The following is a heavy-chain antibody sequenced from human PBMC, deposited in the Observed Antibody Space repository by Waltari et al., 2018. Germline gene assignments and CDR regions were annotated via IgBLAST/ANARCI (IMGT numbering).Heavy chain of an antibody. V-gene: IGHV4-34*01. CDR1: GGSFSGYY. Sequence: QVQLQQWGAGLLKPSETLSLTCAVYGGSFSGYYWSWIRQPPGKGLEWIGEINHSGSTNYNPSLKSRVTISVDTSKNQFSLKLSSVTAADTAVYYCAREGGSGSLNPFDYWGQGTLVTVSS. J-gene: IGHJ4*02. D-gene: IGHD3-10*01. CDR2: INHSGST. CDR3: AREGGSGSLNPFDY.